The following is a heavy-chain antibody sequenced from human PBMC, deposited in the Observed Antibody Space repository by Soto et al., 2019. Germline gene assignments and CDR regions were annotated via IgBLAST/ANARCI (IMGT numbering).Heavy chain of an antibody. CDR2: ISSSSSTI. J-gene: IGHJ4*02. CDR1: GVTFSTYM. D-gene: IGHD3-22*01. V-gene: IGHV3-48*02. CDR3: ARDAYDYDDTSGYYRH. Sequence: PGGSLRLSCAASGVTFSTYMMDLVRKATGKGLEWVSYISSSSSTIYYADSVKGRFTISRDNAKNSLYLQMNSLRDEDTAVYYCARDAYDYDDTSGYYRHWGQGTLVTVSS.